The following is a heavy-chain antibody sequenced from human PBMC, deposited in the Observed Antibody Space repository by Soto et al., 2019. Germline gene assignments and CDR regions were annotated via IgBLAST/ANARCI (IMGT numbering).Heavy chain of an antibody. CDR2: ISYIGST. CDR1: GGPISSSNHY. D-gene: IGHD3-16*01. V-gene: IGHV4-39*01. Sequence: QLQLQESGPGLVKPAETLSVTCTVSGGPISSSNHYWGWIRQPPGKGLEGIGSISYIGSTYYNPSDKSRVTISVDTSKNQFSLKVRSVTAADTAVYFCARLGDRLNYSYMDVWGKGTTVTVSS. J-gene: IGHJ6*03. CDR3: ARLGDRLNYSYMDV.